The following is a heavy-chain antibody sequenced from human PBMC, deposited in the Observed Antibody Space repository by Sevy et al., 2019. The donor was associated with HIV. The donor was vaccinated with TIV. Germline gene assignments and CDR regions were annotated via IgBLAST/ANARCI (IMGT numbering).Heavy chain of an antibody. V-gene: IGHV4-4*07. CDR1: GDSVSNYY. J-gene: IGHJ6*02. D-gene: IGHD3-3*01. CDR2: MFASGGT. Sequence: ETLSLTCTISGDSVSNYYWSWIRQPAGKGLEWIGRMFASGGTDYNPSLKSRVTMSVDTSKNQFSLKLSPVTAADTAVYYCARDFQDLWSGYYKDYYYYGMDVWGQGTTVTVSS. CDR3: ARDFQDLWSGYYKDYYYYGMDV.